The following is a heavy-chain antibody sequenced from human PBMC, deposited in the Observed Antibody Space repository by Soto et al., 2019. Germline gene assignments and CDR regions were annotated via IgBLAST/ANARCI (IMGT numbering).Heavy chain of an antibody. CDR2: IDPSDSYI. CDR1: GYSFKTHW. J-gene: IGHJ5*02. D-gene: IGHD4-4*01. Sequence: GESLKISCEGSGYSFKTHWITWVRQMPGKGLEWVGRIDPSDSYISYSPSFQGHVTMTRDASISTAYMEMTSLRHGDTAVYFCARSDDSTSYPLDLWGPGTLVTSPQ. CDR3: ARSDDSTSYPLDL. V-gene: IGHV5-10-1*01.